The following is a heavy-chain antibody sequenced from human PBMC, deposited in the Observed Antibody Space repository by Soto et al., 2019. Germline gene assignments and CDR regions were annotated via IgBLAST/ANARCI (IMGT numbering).Heavy chain of an antibody. V-gene: IGHV1-18*01. CDR1: GYTFTSYG. CDR3: ARDVGYGLIDY. D-gene: IGHD5-18*01. Sequence: QVQLVQSGAEVKKPGASVKVSCKASGYTFTSYGISWVRQAPGQGLEWMGWINASNGNTNSAQKLQGRVTMTTDTSTSTAYRELRSLRSDDTAVYYCARDVGYGLIDYWGQGTLVTVSS. CDR2: INASNGNT. J-gene: IGHJ4*02.